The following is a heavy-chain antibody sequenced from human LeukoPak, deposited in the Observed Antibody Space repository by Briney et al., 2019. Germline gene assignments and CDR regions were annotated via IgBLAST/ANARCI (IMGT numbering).Heavy chain of an antibody. CDR3: AKDHDYYDSSGYYY. CDR2: ISYDGSYK. CDR1: GFIFNNYG. V-gene: IGHV3-30*18. D-gene: IGHD3-22*01. Sequence: GSLRLSCAASGFIFNNYGMHWVRQAPGKGLEWVAVISYDGSYKYYADSVKGRFTISRDNSKNTLYLQMNSLRTEDTAVYYCAKDHDYYDSSGYYYWGQGTLVTVSS. J-gene: IGHJ4*02.